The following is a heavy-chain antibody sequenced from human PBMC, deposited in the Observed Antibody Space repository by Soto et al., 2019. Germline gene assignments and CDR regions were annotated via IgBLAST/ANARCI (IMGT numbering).Heavy chain of an antibody. CDR1: GDSINSVDYY. Sequence: PATLSLTCSVSGDSINSVDYYWSWIRQPPGKGLEWIGYVYYSGNTNYNPSLKSRVSISLDRSKKQFSLNLRSVTAGDTAVYYCARSAYISLAVTQFDAWCQGPRVTVSS. V-gene: IGHV4-61*08. J-gene: IGHJ4*02. CDR3: ARSAYISLAVTQFDA. CDR2: VYYSGNT. D-gene: IGHD6-19*01.